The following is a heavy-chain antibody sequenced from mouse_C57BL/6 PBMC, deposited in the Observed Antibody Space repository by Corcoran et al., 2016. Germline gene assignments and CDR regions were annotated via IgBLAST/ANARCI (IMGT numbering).Heavy chain of an antibody. CDR2: INTYSGVP. CDR1: GYTFTPYG. J-gene: IGHJ3*01. D-gene: IGHD2-2*01. CDR3: ARSGGYPFAY. V-gene: IGHV9-3*01. Sequence: QIQLVQSGPELKKPGETVKISCKASGYTFTPYGMSWVKQAPGKGFKWMGWINTYSGVPTYADDFKGRFAFSLETSASTAYLQINNLKNEDTATYFCARSGGYPFAYWGQGTLVTVSA.